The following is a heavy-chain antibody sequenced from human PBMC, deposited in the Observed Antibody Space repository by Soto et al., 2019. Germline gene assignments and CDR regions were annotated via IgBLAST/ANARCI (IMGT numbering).Heavy chain of an antibody. D-gene: IGHD2-15*01. J-gene: IGHJ6*02. V-gene: IGHV1-46*02. Sequence: GASVKVSCKTSGYTFNTYGINWVRQAPGQGLEWMGIINPSGGSTSYAQKFQGRVTMTRDTSTSTVYMELSSLRSEDTAVYYCARDKPQYCSGGSCYSNGMDVWGQGTTVTVSS. CDR1: GYTFNTYG. CDR3: ARDKPQYCSGGSCYSNGMDV. CDR2: INPSGGST.